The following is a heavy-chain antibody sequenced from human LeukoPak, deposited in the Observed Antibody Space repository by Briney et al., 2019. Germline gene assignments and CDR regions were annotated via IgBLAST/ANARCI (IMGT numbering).Heavy chain of an antibody. CDR3: ARTGYSSSSSDY. V-gene: IGHV5-51*01. J-gene: IGHJ4*02. CDR2: IYPRDSDT. Sequence: GESLKISCKGSGYSFTSYSIGWVRQMPGKGLEWMGIIYPRDSDTRFSPSFQGQVTISADKSISTAYLQWSSLKASDTAIYYCARTGYSSSSSDYWGQGTLVTVSS. D-gene: IGHD6-13*01. CDR1: GYSFTSYS.